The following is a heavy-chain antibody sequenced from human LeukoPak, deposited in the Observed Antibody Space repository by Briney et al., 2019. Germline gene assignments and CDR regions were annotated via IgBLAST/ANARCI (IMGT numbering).Heavy chain of an antibody. D-gene: IGHD1-14*01. CDR1: GFTFSSYA. CDR3: ASPPNGIFTAG. V-gene: IGHV3-30-3*01. J-gene: IGHJ4*02. Sequence: QPGGSLRLSCAASGFTFSSYAMHWVRQAPGKGLEWVAVISYDGSNKYYADSVKGRFTISRDNSKNTLYLQMNSLRTEDTAVYYCASPPNGIFTAGWGQGTLVTVSS. CDR2: ISYDGSNK.